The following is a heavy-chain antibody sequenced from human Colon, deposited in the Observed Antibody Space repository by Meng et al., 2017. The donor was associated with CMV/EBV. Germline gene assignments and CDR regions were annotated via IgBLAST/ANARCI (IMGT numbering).Heavy chain of an antibody. D-gene: IGHD2-2*01. CDR2: MNPDGTNK. J-gene: IGHJ4*02. CDR3: AVASLCSSTNCYYAD. CDR1: DFSFRSYW. Sequence: GESLKISCAGSDFSFRSYWMSWVRQAPGKGLEWVANMNPDGTNKFYLDSVKGRFSISRDNSKNTLYLQMNSLRAEDTAVYYCAVASLCSSTNCYYADWGQGTLVTVSS. V-gene: IGHV3-7*03.